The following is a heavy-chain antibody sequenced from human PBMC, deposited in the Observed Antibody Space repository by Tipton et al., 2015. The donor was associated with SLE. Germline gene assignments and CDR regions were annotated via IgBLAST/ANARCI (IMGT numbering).Heavy chain of an antibody. CDR3: AKDLRSYSGSPPAFDI. D-gene: IGHD1-26*01. Sequence: GSLRLSCAASGFTFSSYSMNWVRQAPGKGLEWVSGISGGGGTTQYADSVKGRFTISRDNSKNTLYLQMNSLRAEDTAVYYCAKDLRSYSGSPPAFDIWGQGTMVTVSS. CDR2: ISGGGGTT. V-gene: IGHV3-23*01. J-gene: IGHJ3*02. CDR1: GFTFSSYS.